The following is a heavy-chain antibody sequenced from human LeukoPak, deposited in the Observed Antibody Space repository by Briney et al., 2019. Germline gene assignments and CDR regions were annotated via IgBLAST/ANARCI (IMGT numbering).Heavy chain of an antibody. CDR3: ARGPYCSSTSCFNWFDP. Sequence: GESLKISCKGSGYSFTSYWIGWVRQMPGKGLEWMGIIYPGDSDTRYSPSFQGQVTISADKSTSTAYLQWSSLKASDTAMYYCARGPYCSSTSCFNWFDPWGQGTLVTVSS. CDR2: IYPGDSDT. D-gene: IGHD2-2*01. CDR1: GYSFTSYW. V-gene: IGHV5-51*01. J-gene: IGHJ5*02.